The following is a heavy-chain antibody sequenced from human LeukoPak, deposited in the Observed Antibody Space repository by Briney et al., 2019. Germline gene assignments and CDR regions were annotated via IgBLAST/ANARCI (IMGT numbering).Heavy chain of an antibody. CDR2: IYYSGST. CDR3: ARALLNYYDSSGYYQMSHYFDY. V-gene: IGHV4-61*01. Sequence: YPSETLSLTCTVSGGSVSSGSYYWSWIRQPPGKGLEWIGYIYYSGSTNYNPSLKSRVTISVDTSKNQFSLKLSSVTAADTAVYYCARALLNYYDSSGYYQMSHYFDYWGQGTLVTVSS. CDR1: GGSVSSGSYY. J-gene: IGHJ4*02. D-gene: IGHD3-22*01.